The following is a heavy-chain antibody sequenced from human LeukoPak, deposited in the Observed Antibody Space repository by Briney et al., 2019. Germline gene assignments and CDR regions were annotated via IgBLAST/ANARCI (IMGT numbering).Heavy chain of an antibody. CDR3: ARDPSMRTTTMKTEKTYFYMDV. CDR2: INPRGTAT. J-gene: IGHJ6*03. D-gene: IGHD1/OR15-1a*01. Sequence: ASVKVSCKASGYSFTSHYMHWVRQAPGQGLEWMGLINPRGTATRYAESFQGRLTLTRDLSTSTDYMELSSLRSDDTAVYFCARDPSMRTTTMKTEKTYFYMDVWGKGTTVTVSS. CDR1: GYSFTSHY. V-gene: IGHV1-46*01.